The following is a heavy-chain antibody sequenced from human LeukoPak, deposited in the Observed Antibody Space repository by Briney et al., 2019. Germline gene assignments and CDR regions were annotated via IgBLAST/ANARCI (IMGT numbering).Heavy chain of an antibody. V-gene: IGHV3-30-3*01. D-gene: IGHD2-15*01. CDR1: GFTFSSYA. Sequence: GGSLRLSCAASGFTFSSYAMHWVRQAPGKGLEWVAVISYDGSNKYYADSVKGRFTISRDNSKNTLYLQMNSLRAEDTAVYYCATDIVAVVAATAWDYWGQGTLVTVSS. J-gene: IGHJ4*02. CDR3: ATDIVAVVAATAWDY. CDR2: ISYDGSNK.